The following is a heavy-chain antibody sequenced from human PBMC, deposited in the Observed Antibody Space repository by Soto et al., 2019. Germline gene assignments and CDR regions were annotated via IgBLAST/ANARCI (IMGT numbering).Heavy chain of an antibody. CDR3: AASFYNYHGITYYYYMDV. Sequence: GGSLRLSCAASGFTFSSYWMIWVRQAPGKGLECVANIKPDGSEKYYVDSVKGRFTISRDNAKNSLYLQMNSLRADDTAVYYCAASFYNYHGITYYYYMDVWGKGTTVTVSS. V-gene: IGHV3-7*01. CDR2: IKPDGSEK. D-gene: IGHD5-12*01. CDR1: GFTFSSYW. J-gene: IGHJ6*03.